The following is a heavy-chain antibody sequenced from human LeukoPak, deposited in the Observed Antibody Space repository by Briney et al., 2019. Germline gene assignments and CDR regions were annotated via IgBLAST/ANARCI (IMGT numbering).Heavy chain of an antibody. D-gene: IGHD3-16*02. J-gene: IGHJ4*02. CDR1: GFTFSTYG. V-gene: IGHV3-30*18. CDR3: AKDMYIYRYDYLWGSYRPGDY. Sequence: PGGSLRLSCAASGFTFSTYGMHWVRQAPGKGLEWVAIISYDGNNKYYADSVKGRLTISRDNSKNTLSLQMNSLRADDTAVYYCAKDMYIYRYDYLWGSYRPGDYWGQGTLVTVSS. CDR2: ISYDGNNK.